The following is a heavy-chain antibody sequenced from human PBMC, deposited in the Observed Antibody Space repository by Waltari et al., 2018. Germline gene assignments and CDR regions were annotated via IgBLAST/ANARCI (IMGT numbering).Heavy chain of an antibody. CDR3: ARAPMSGAATGTFDF. Sequence: QVQLQESGPGLVKPSETLSLTCTVSGYSITSGYYWGCIRQPPGKGLEWIGSIYHSGYTHYHRSLKVSLTISIDTSTNRFSLRLGSVTAADTAVYYCARAPMSGAATGTFDFWGLGSLVTVSP. CDR2: IYHSGYT. V-gene: IGHV4-38-2*02. D-gene: IGHD6-13*01. J-gene: IGHJ4*02. CDR1: GYSITSGYY.